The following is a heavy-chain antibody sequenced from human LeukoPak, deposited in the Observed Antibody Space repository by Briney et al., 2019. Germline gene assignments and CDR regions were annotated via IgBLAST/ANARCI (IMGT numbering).Heavy chain of an antibody. V-gene: IGHV3-48*01. CDR3: ASPMTHARSEDGY. J-gene: IGHJ1*01. Sequence: PGGSLRLSCAASGFTFSSYSMNWVRQAPGKGLEWVSYISSSSSTIYYADSVKGRFTISRDNAKNSLYLQMNSLRAEDTAVYYCASPMTHARSEDGYWGQGTVDTVSS. CDR2: ISSSSSTI. CDR1: GFTFSSYS. D-gene: IGHD5-24*01.